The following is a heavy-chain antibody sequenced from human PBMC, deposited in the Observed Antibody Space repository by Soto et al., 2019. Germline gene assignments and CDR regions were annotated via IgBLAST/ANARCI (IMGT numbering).Heavy chain of an antibody. V-gene: IGHV3-23*01. Sequence: GGSLRLSCAASGFTFSSYAMSWVRQAPGKGLEWVSAISGSGGSTYYADSVKGRFTISRDNSKNTLYLQMNSLRAEDTAVYYCAKAISAMGQWLVRGNDYWGQGTLVTVSS. CDR1: GFTFSSYA. D-gene: IGHD6-19*01. CDR3: AKAISAMGQWLVRGNDY. CDR2: ISGSGGST. J-gene: IGHJ4*02.